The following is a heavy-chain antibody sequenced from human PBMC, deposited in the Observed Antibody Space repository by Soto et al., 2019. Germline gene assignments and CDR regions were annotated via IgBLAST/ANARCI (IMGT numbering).Heavy chain of an antibody. D-gene: IGHD6-6*01. Sequence: QVQLVQSGAEVKKPGSSVKVSCKASGGTFSSYAISWVRQAPGQGLEWMGGIIPIFGTANYAQKFQGRVTNTADESTSTAYMELRSLRSEDTAVYYCARGNSSSSRGDYYDCGMDVWGQGTTVTVSS. CDR3: ARGNSSSSRGDYYDCGMDV. CDR2: IIPIFGTA. CDR1: GGTFSSYA. J-gene: IGHJ6*02. V-gene: IGHV1-69*01.